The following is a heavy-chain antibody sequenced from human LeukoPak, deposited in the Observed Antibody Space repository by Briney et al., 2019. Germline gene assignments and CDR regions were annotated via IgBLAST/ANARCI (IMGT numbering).Heavy chain of an antibody. Sequence: ASVKVSCKASGYTFTSYAMNWVRQAPGQGLEWMGWINPNSGGTNYAQKFQGWVTMTRDTSISTAYMELSRLRSDDTAVYYCARGPNYGSGSDYYGMDVWGQGTTVTVSS. CDR1: GYTFTSYA. J-gene: IGHJ6*02. CDR2: INPNSGGT. CDR3: ARGPNYGSGSDYYGMDV. V-gene: IGHV1-2*04. D-gene: IGHD3-10*01.